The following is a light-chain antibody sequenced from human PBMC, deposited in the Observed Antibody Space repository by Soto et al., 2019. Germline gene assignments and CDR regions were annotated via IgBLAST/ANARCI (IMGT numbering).Light chain of an antibody. CDR3: QQLNSYPIT. CDR2: AAS. J-gene: IGKJ5*01. V-gene: IGKV1-9*01. Sequence: DIQLTQSPSFLSASVGDRVTITCRASQGISSYLAWYQQKPGKAPKLLIYAASTLQSGVPSRFSGSGSGTEFTLTISSLQPEDFXTYYCQQLNSYPITFGQGTRLEIK. CDR1: QGISSY.